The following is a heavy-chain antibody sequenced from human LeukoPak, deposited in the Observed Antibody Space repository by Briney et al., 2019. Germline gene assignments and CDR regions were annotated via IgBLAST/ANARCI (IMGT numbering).Heavy chain of an antibody. J-gene: IGHJ4*02. V-gene: IGHV3-74*01. CDR1: KFKSRNPW. Sequence: GGSLRLCCTTSKFKSRNPWMHRVRQEPGKGLAWVSGINHDGSSTFYADSVKGRFTISRDSARNILYLQMDSLRAEDTAVYYCATVFDFWGQGTLVTVSS. CDR3: ATVFDF. CDR2: INHDGSST.